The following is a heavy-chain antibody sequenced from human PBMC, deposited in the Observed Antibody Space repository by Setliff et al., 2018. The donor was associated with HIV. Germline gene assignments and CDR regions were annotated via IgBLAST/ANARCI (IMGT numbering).Heavy chain of an antibody. D-gene: IGHD2-8*01. V-gene: IGHV3-74*01. CDR1: GISFGNHW. CDR2: INAGGSIT. CDR3: ARPYTVWVYGMDV. Sequence: GGSLRLSCGASGISFGNHWMYWVRQAPGKGLVWVSRINAGGSITDYADSVMGRFTISRDNAKNTLYMQMNSLRAEDTAVYYCARPYTVWVYGMDVWGQGTTVTVSS. J-gene: IGHJ6*02.